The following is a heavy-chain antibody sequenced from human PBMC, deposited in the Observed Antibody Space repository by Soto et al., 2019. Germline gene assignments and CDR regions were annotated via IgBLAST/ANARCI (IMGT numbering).Heavy chain of an antibody. CDR1: GYTFTGYY. V-gene: IGHV1-2*02. CDR2: INPNSGGT. CDR3: ARTGLYDSSGYDQ. Sequence: GASVKVSCKASGYTFTGYYMHWVRQAPGQGLEWMGWINPNSGGTNYAQKFQGGVTMTRDTSISTAYMELSRLRSDDTAVYYWARTGLYDSSGYDQWSQGTLVTVSS. D-gene: IGHD3-22*01. J-gene: IGHJ4*02.